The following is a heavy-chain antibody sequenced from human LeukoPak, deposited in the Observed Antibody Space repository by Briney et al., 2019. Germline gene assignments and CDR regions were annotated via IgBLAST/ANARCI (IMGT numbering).Heavy chain of an antibody. CDR1: GFTVSSNY. D-gene: IGHD5-18*01. J-gene: IGHJ6*02. CDR3: ARVATQYSYGAYSYYGMDV. V-gene: IGHV3-53*04. CDR2: IYSGGIT. Sequence: GGSLRLSCAASGFTVSSNYMNWVRQAPGKGLEWVSIIYSGGITYYADSVKGRFTISRHSSKNTLYLQMNSLRTEDTAVYYCARVATQYSYGAYSYYGMDVWGQGTTVTVSS.